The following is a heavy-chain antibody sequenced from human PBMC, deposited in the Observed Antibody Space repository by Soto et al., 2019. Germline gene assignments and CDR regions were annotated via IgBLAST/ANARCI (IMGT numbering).Heavy chain of an antibody. V-gene: IGHV4-34*01. J-gene: IGHJ5*02. CDR1: GGSFSGYY. Sequence: LETLSLTCAVYGGSFSGYYWSWIRQPPGKGLEWIGEINHSGSTNYNPSLKSRVTISVDTSKNLFSLKLSSVTAADTAVYYCAPRGGNWFDPWGQGTLVTVS. CDR2: INHSGST. CDR3: APRGGNWFDP. D-gene: IGHD3-16*01.